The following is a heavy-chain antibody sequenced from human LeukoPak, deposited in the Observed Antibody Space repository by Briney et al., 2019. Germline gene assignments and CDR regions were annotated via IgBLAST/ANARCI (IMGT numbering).Heavy chain of an antibody. J-gene: IGHJ3*02. D-gene: IGHD6-13*01. CDR3: ARVSPGYSSSWFGSYDAFDI. V-gene: IGHV3-53*01. CDR2: IYSGGST. CDR1: GFTVSSNY. Sequence: GGSLRLSCAASGFTVSSNYMSWVRQAPEKGLEWVSVIYSGGSTYYADSVKGRFTISRVNSKNTLYLQMNSLRAEDTAVYYCARVSPGYSSSWFGSYDAFDIWGQGTMVTVSS.